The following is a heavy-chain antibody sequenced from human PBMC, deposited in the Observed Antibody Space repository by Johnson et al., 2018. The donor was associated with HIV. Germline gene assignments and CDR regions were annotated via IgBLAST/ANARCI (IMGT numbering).Heavy chain of an antibody. J-gene: IGHJ3*02. CDR3: ARRAYYYDSSGYPDAFDI. D-gene: IGHD3-22*01. CDR1: GFTFDDYA. Sequence: VQLLESGGGLVQPGRSLRLSCAASGFTFDDYAMHWVRQAPGKGLEWVSGISWNSGSIGYADSVKGRFTISRDNAKNSLYLQMNSLRAEDTAVYYCARRAYYYDSSGYPDAFDIWGQGTMVTVSS. CDR2: ISWNSGSI. V-gene: IGHV3-9*01.